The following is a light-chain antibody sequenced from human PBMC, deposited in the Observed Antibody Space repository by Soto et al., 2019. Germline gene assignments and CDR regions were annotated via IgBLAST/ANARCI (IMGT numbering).Light chain of an antibody. CDR2: DIR. CDR1: SSDVGGYKY. J-gene: IGLJ1*01. V-gene: IGLV2-14*03. Sequence: QSALTQPASVSGSPGQSITISCTGTSSDVGGYKYVSWYQQHPGKAPKLMIYDIRNRPSGVSNRFSGSKSGNTASLIISGLQAEDEADYYCSSYTSSSTRVFVTGTKVTVL. CDR3: SSYTSSSTRV.